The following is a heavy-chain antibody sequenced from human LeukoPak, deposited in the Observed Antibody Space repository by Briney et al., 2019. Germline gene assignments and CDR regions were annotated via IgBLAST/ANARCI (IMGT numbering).Heavy chain of an antibody. J-gene: IGHJ4*02. CDR1: GFTFSSYA. CDR2: ISGSGGST. Sequence: GGSLRLSCAASGFTFSSYAMSWVRQAPGKGLEWVSAISGSGGSTYYADSVKGRFTISRDNSKNTLYLQMNSLRAEDTAVYYCVKVGYYYDSSGYYRYFDYWGQGTLVNVSS. D-gene: IGHD3-22*01. CDR3: VKVGYYYDSSGYYRYFDY. V-gene: IGHV3-23*01.